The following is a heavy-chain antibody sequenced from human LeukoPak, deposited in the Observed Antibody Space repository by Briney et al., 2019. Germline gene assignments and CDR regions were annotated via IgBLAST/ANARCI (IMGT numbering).Heavy chain of an antibody. V-gene: IGHV3-23*01. CDR1: GFTFSSYA. J-gene: IGHJ4*02. Sequence: GGSLRLSYAASGFTFSSYAMIWVRQAPGKGLEWVSGITGSGGSTYYADSVKGRFTISRDNFKNTLYLQMNSLRAEDTAVYYCAKMYSNNWQGEYWGQGTLVTVSS. CDR3: AKMYSNNWQGEY. D-gene: IGHD6-13*01. CDR2: ITGSGGST.